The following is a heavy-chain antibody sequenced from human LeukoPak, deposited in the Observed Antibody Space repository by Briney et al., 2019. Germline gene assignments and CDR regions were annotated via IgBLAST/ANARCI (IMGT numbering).Heavy chain of an antibody. D-gene: IGHD3-3*01. CDR2: ISSSGSTI. CDR3: ARGQRAHVEWSSYMDV. J-gene: IGHJ6*03. Sequence: QSGGSLRLSCAASGFTFSSYEMNWVRQAPGKGLEWVSYISSSGSTIYYADSVKGRFTISRDNAKNSLYLQMNNLRAEDTAVYYCARGQRAHVEWSSYMDVWGKGTTVTVSS. V-gene: IGHV3-48*03. CDR1: GFTFSSYE.